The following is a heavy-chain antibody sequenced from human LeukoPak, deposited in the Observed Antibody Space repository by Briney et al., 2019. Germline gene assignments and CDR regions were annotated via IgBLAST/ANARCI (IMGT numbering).Heavy chain of an antibody. Sequence: GGSLRLSCVASGFTFSNYGMHWVRQAPGKGLEWVSYISSSSSTIYYADSVKGRFTISKDNAKNSLYLQMNSLRAEDTAVYYCARDFPGVTTLGGYFDYWGQGTLVTVSS. V-gene: IGHV3-48*04. D-gene: IGHD3-16*01. CDR1: GFTFSNYG. J-gene: IGHJ4*02. CDR2: ISSSSSTI. CDR3: ARDFPGVTTLGGYFDY.